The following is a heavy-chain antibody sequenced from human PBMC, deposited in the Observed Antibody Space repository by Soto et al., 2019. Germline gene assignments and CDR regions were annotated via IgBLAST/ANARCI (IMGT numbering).Heavy chain of an antibody. Sequence: QVQLVESGGGVVQPGRSLRLSCAASGFTFSSYAMHWVRQAPGKGLEWVAVISYDGSNKYYADSVKGRFTISRDNSKNTLYLQMNSLRAEDTAVYYCARVVERATIRDWGQGTLVTVSS. J-gene: IGHJ4*02. CDR2: ISYDGSNK. D-gene: IGHD2-2*01. CDR1: GFTFSSYA. CDR3: ARVVERATIRD. V-gene: IGHV3-30-3*01.